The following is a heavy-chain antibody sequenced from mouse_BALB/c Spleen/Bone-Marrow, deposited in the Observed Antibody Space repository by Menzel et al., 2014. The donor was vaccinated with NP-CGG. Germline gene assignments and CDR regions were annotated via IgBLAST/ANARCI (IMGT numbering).Heavy chain of an antibody. CDR1: GYTFIDYN. J-gene: IGHJ3*01. CDR2: INPNYEDT. D-gene: IGHD1-1*01. V-gene: IGHV1-18*01. CDR3: ARTSRYLAWFAY. Sequence: EVQLQQSGVEVVKPGASVKISCKASGYTFIDYNMDWVRQSHGKSLEWIGVINPNYEDTSHNQKFKGKATLTVDNSSSTAYMELRSLTSEDTAVYYCARTSRYLAWFAYWGQGTLLTVSA.